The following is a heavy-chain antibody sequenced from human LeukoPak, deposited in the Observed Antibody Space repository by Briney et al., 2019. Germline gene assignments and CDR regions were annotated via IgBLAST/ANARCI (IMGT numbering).Heavy chain of an antibody. Sequence: AGGSLRLSCAASGFTVITNDMTWVRQAPGKGLEWVSVLYSDGNTKYADSVQGRFTISRGNSKNTLYLEMNSLSPDDTAVYYCARGVEPLAANTLAYWGQGTLVTVPS. CDR1: GFTVITND. CDR2: LYSDGNT. J-gene: IGHJ4*02. D-gene: IGHD1-14*01. V-gene: IGHV3-53*01. CDR3: ARGVEPLAANTLAY.